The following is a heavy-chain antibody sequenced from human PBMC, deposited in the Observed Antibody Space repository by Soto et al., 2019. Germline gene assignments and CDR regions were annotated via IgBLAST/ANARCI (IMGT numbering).Heavy chain of an antibody. Sequence: SETLSLTCTVSGGSIISYYLHWIRQPPGKGLEWIGSVHYSGSTNYNPSLKSQVTISVDTSKNQFSLKVSSVTTADTAVYYCARDIMSGLGAIGYWGQGTLVTVYS. CDR1: GGSIISYY. D-gene: IGHD3-16*01. CDR3: ARDIMSGLGAIGY. CDR2: VHYSGST. V-gene: IGHV4-59*01. J-gene: IGHJ4*02.